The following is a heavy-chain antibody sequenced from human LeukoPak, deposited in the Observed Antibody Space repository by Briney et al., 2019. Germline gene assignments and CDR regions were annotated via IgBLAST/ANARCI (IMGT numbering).Heavy chain of an antibody. CDR3: ARIMDNDSSGDPDTFDM. V-gene: IGHV4-59*11. J-gene: IGHJ3*02. Sequence: SETLSLTCTGSGGSINSHYWSWIRQPPGKGLEWIGFVSYNGRTKYSPSLQSRVTISVDRSENNFSLKLTSVTAADTAVYYCARIMDNDSSGDPDTFDMWGQGTVVTVSS. D-gene: IGHD3-22*01. CDR2: VSYNGRT. CDR1: GGSINSHY.